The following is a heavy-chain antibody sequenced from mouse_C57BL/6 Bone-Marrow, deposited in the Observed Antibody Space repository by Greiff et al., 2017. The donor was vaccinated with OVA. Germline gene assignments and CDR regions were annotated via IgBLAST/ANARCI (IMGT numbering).Heavy chain of an antibody. Sequence: VQLQQSGAELVRPGASVTLSCKASGYTFTDYEMHWVKQTPVHGLEWIGAIDPETGGTAYNQKFKGKAILTADKSSSTAYMELRSLTSEDSAVYYCTKRGIYCDDAMDYWGQGTSVTVSS. CDR1: GYTFTDYE. D-gene: IGHD2-4*01. V-gene: IGHV1-15*01. CDR2: IDPETGGT. J-gene: IGHJ4*01. CDR3: TKRGIYCDDAMDY.